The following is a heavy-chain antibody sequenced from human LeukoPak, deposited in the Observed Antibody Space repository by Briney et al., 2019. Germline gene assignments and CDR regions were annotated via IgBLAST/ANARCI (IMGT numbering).Heavy chain of an antibody. D-gene: IGHD3-22*01. V-gene: IGHV1-3*01. J-gene: IGHJ4*02. CDR3: TFSGYYYGQFDY. CDR2: INAGNGNT. CDR1: GYTFTSYA. Sequence: ASVKVSCKASGYTFTSYAMHWVRQAPGQRLEWMGWINAGNGNTKYSQKFQGRVTITRDTSASTAYMELSSLRSGDTAVYYCTFSGYYYGQFDYWGQGTLVTVSS.